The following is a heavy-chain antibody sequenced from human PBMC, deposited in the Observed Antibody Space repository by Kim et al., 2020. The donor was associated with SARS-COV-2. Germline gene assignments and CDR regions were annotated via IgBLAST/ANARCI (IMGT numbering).Heavy chain of an antibody. D-gene: IGHD1-26*01. CDR3: ARGRIVGVSDY. J-gene: IGHJ4*02. V-gene: IGHV4-59*09. Sequence: TNSHPSIKSRDTIAVDTSKNQFSLKVSSVTAADTAVYYCARGRIVGVSDYWGQGTLVIVSS. CDR2: T.